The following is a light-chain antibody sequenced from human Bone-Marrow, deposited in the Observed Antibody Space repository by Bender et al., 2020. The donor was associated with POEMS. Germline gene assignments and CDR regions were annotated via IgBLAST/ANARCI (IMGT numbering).Light chain of an antibody. CDR1: SSDVGTYNY. Sequence: QSALTQPPSASGSPGQSVTISCTGTSSDVGTYNYVSWYRQHPGKAPKLLIYEVIKRPSGVPDRFSASKSGNTASLTVSGLQAEDEADYYCSSYAGSNNFDVIFGGGTQLTVL. V-gene: IGLV2-8*01. CDR2: EVI. CDR3: SSYAGSNNFDVI. J-gene: IGLJ2*01.